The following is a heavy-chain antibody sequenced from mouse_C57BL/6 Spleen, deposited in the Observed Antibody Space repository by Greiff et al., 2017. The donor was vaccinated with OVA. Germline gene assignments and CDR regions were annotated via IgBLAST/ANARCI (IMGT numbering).Heavy chain of an antibody. D-gene: IGHD2-3*01. CDR1: GFTFSDYG. V-gene: IGHV5-17*01. J-gene: IGHJ4*01. CDR3: ARPLLCDGYYGDAMDY. CDR2: ISSGSSTI. Sequence: EVKVVESGGGLVKPGGSLKLSCAASGFTFSDYGMHWVRQAPEKGLEWVAYISSGSSTIYYADTVKGRFTISRDNAKNTLFLQMTSLRSEDTAMYYCARPLLCDGYYGDAMDYWGQGTSVTVSS.